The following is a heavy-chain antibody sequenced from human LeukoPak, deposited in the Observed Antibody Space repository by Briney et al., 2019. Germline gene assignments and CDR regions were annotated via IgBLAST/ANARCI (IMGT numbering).Heavy chain of an antibody. CDR3: TSEDQGGFDY. D-gene: IGHD1-26*01. J-gene: IGHJ4*02. Sequence: GGSLRLSCVASGFTFSNAWMSWVRQAPIQGLEWVGRIKRKIDGETTDYAAPAKGRFTISRDDSKNTLYLQMNSLKTEDTAVYYCTSEDQGGFDYWGRGTLVTVSS. CDR2: IKRKIDGETT. CDR1: GFTFSNAW. V-gene: IGHV3-15*01.